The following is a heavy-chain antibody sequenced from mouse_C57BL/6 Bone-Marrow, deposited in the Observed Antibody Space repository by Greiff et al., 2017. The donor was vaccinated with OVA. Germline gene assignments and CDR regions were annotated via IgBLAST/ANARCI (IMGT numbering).Heavy chain of an antibody. V-gene: IGHV3-6*01. CDR1: GYSITSGYY. CDR2: ISYDGSN. Sequence: EVKLLESGPGLVKPSQSLSLTCSVTGYSITSGYYWNWIRQFPGNKLEWMGYISYDGSNNYNPSLKNRISITRDTSKNQFFLKLNSVTTEDTATYYCARELLLGYAMDYWGQGTSVTVSS. CDR3: ARELLLGYAMDY. J-gene: IGHJ4*01. D-gene: IGHD2-12*01.